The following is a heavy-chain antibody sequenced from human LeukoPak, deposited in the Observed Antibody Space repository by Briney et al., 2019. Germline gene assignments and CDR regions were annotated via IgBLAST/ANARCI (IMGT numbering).Heavy chain of an antibody. J-gene: IGHJ4*02. CDR3: ARAGPSSSWHQFDY. CDR2: IYSGGRT. CDR1: GFTVSRNY. Sequence: GGSLRLSCAASGFTVSRNYMSRVRQAPGKGLEWVSVIYSGGRTYYADSVKGRFIISRDNSKNTLYLQMNSLSAEDTAVYYCARAGPSSSWHQFDYWGQGALVTVSS. V-gene: IGHV3-66*01. D-gene: IGHD6-13*01.